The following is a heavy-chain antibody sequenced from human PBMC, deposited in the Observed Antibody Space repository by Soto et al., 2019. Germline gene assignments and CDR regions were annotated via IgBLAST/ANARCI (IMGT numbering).Heavy chain of an antibody. J-gene: IGHJ1*01. CDR3: ARDLRQVSYGPGPKAF. Sequence: SESGPCSVPGTAISSYAMHWLVGAQGNGLESGAVISYDRINKYYSDSVQARFTISRDNSKNTLYLQMNSLRAEETAVYYLARDLRQVSYGPGPKAFWGQ. CDR2: ISYDRINK. D-gene: IGHD3-10*01. V-gene: IGHV3-30*04. CDR1: GTAISSYA.